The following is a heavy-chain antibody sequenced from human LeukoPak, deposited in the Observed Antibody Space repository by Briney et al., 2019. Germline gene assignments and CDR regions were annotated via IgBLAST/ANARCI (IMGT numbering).Heavy chain of an antibody. CDR1: GFTFSSYG. V-gene: IGHV3-30*18. J-gene: IGHJ6*02. CDR3: AKDLVDSSSRGAYYYYYGMDV. Sequence: GGSLRLSCAASGFTFSSYGMHWVRQAPGKGLEWVAVISYDGSNKYYADSVKGRFTISRDNSKNTLYLQMNSLRAEDTAVYYCAKDLVDSSSRGAYYYYYGMDVWGQGTTVTVSS. CDR2: ISYDGSNK. D-gene: IGHD6-6*01.